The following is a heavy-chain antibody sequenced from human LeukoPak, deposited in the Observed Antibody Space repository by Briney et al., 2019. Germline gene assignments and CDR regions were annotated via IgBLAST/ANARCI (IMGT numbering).Heavy chain of an antibody. CDR1: GFTFSSYA. CDR3: ARVGPWVVARVYFDY. Sequence: GGSLRLSCAASGFTFSSYAMHWVRQAPGKGLEWVAVISYDGSNKYYADSVKGRFTISRDNAKNSLYLQMNSLRVDDTAVYYCARVGPWVVARVYFDYWGQGTLVTVSS. CDR2: ISYDGSNK. D-gene: IGHD2-15*01. V-gene: IGHV3-30*04. J-gene: IGHJ4*02.